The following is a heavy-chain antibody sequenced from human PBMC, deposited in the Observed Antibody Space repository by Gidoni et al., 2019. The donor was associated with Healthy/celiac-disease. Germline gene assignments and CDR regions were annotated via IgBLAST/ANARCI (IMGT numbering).Heavy chain of an antibody. J-gene: IGHJ3*02. CDR2: IAYDGSNK. Sequence: QVQLVESGGGVVQPGRSLRLSCAASGFTFSRYGMHWVRQAPGKGLEWVAVIAYDGSNKYYADSVKGRFTISRDNSKNTLYLQMNSLRAEDTAVYYCANPRGVDDYVWGSYRYRLDAFDIWGQGTMVTVSS. V-gene: IGHV3-30*18. D-gene: IGHD3-16*02. CDR1: GFTFSRYG. CDR3: ANPRGVDDYVWGSYRYRLDAFDI.